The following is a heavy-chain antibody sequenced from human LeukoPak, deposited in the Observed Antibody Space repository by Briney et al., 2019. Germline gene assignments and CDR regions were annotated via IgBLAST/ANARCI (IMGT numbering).Heavy chain of an antibody. CDR3: ARDLVGATGYFDH. D-gene: IGHD1-26*01. CDR1: GDTFTKYY. CDR2: INPSGGGT. J-gene: IGHJ4*02. Sequence: GASVKVSCKASGDTFTKYYMHWVRQAPGQGLEWMGIINPSGGGTSYAQKFQGRVTMTRDTSTSTVYMELSSLRSEDTAVYYCARDLVGATGYFDHWGQGTLVTVSS. V-gene: IGHV1-46*01.